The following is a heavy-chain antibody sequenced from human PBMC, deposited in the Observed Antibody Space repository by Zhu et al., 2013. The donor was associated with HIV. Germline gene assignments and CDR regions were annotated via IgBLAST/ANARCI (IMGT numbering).Heavy chain of an antibody. CDR1: GGTFSSYA. CDR3: ASIKGNVDIVATGYYGMDV. CDR2: IIPIFGTA. Sequence: QVQLVQSGAEVKKPGSSVKVSCKASGGTFSSYAISWVRQAPGQGLEWMGGIIPIFGTANYAQKFQGRVTITADKSTSTAYMELSSLRSEDTAVYYCASIKGNVDIVATGYYGMDVWGQGTTVTVSS. J-gene: IGHJ6*02. D-gene: IGHD5-12*01. V-gene: IGHV1-69*06.